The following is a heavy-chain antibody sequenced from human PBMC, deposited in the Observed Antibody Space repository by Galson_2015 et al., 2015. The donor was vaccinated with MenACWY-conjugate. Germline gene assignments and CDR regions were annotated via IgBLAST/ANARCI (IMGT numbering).Heavy chain of an antibody. V-gene: IGHV2-5*02. Sequence: PALGKPTQPLTLTCTFSGFSLSTSGVGVGWIRQPPGKALEWLAPIYWDDGKRYSSSLKSRLTITKDTSKNQVVLTMTNMDPVDTATYYGAHRNIVASIPTNWFDPWGLGTLVTVSS. CDR3: AHRNIVASIPTNWFDP. D-gene: IGHD5-12*01. CDR2: IYWDDGK. J-gene: IGHJ5*02. CDR1: GFSLSTSGVG.